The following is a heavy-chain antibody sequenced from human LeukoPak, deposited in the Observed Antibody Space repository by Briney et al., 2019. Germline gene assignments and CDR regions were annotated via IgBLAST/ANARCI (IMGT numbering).Heavy chain of an antibody. CDR3: ARDDSIAVAGTGTFDY. V-gene: IGHV1-18*01. D-gene: IGHD6-19*01. CDR1: GYTFTSYG. Sequence: GASVKVSCKAPGYTFTSYGLSWVRQAPGQGLEWMGWISAYNGNTNYAQKLQGRVTMTTDTSTSTAYMELRSLRSDDTAVYYCARDDSIAVAGTGTFDYWGQGTLVTVSS. J-gene: IGHJ4*02. CDR2: ISAYNGNT.